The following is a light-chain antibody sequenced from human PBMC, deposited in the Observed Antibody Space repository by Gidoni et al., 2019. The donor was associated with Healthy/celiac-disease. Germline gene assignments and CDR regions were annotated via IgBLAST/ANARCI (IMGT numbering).Light chain of an antibody. CDR2: SNT. V-gene: IGLV1-44*01. Sequence: QSVLTPPPSASGTHGQRVTISCSGSSSNIGSNTVNWYQQLPGTAPKLLIYSNTPRPSGVPDRFSGSKSGTSASLAISGLQSEDEADYYCAAWDDSLNGRVFGGGTKLTVL. CDR3: AAWDDSLNGRV. J-gene: IGLJ3*02. CDR1: SSNIGSNT.